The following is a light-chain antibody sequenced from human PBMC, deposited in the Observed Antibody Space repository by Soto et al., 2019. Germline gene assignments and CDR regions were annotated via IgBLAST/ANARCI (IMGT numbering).Light chain of an antibody. J-gene: IGKJ2*01. CDR1: QTVSSNY. Sequence: VLTQSPGTLSLSPGERATLSCRASQTVSSNYLAWYQQKPGQAPRLLIYGASSRATGITDRFSGSGSGTDFSLTISRLEPEDFAVYYCQQYGSSISYTFGQGTKLEIK. CDR3: QQYGSSISYT. CDR2: GAS. V-gene: IGKV3-20*01.